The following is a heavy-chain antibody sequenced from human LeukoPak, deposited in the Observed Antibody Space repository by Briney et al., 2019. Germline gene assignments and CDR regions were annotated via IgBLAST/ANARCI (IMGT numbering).Heavy chain of an antibody. V-gene: IGHV3-23*01. D-gene: IGHD2-21*01. CDR1: GFTFSSYA. CDR2: IIDSGGST. Sequence: GGSLRLSCAASGFTFSSYAMSWVRQAPGKGLEWVSVIIDSGGSTYYADSVKGRFTISRDNSKNTVFLQMNSLRVEDTAVYYCARELSQIVWGGLDYGGQGTLVSVSS. J-gene: IGHJ4*02. CDR3: ARELSQIVWGGLDY.